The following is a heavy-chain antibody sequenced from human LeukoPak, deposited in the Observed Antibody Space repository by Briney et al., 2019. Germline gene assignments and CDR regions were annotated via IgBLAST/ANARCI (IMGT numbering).Heavy chain of an antibody. V-gene: IGHV1-18*01. CDR1: GYTFTSYG. J-gene: IGHJ3*02. CDR2: ISAYNGNT. D-gene: IGHD6-13*01. CDR3: ARDGIAAAGTSLGYNKGTRNAFDI. Sequence: GASVKVSCKASGYTFTSYGISWVRQAPGQGLEWMGWISAYNGNTNYAQKLQGRVTMTTDTSTSTAYMEPRSLRSDDTAVYYCARDGIAAAGTSLGYNKGTRNAFDIWGQGTMVTVSS.